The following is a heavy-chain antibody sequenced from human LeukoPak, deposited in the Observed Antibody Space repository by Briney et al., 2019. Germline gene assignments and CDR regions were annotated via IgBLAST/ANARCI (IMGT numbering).Heavy chain of an antibody. V-gene: IGHV4-34*01. Sequence: SETLSLTCAVYVGSFCGYYWGWVRQPPGKGLEWIGEITHSGSTNYNPSLKSRLTVSVDTSKNQFSLKLTSLTAADTAVYYCVRCPIPSGYMDVWDKGTTVTVSS. CDR2: ITHSGST. J-gene: IGHJ6*03. D-gene: IGHD3-10*01. CDR1: VGSFCGYY. CDR3: VRCPIPSGYMDV.